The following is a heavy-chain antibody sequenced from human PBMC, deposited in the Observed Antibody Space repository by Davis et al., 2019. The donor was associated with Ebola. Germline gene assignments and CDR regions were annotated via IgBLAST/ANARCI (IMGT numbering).Heavy chain of an antibody. CDR2: ISAYSGNT. V-gene: IGHV1-18*04. D-gene: IGHD2-15*01. Sequence: ASVKVSCKASGYTFSSFTISWVRQAPGQGLEWMGWISAYSGNTKYSQRFQGRVTMTTDTSTSTAYMELRSLRSDDTAVYYCARGYCSGGSCYSGDYWGQGTLVTFSS. J-gene: IGHJ4*02. CDR1: GYTFSSFT. CDR3: ARGYCSGGSCYSGDY.